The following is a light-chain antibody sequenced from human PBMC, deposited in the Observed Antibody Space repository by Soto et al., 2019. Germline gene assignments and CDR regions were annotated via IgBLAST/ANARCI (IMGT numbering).Light chain of an antibody. V-gene: IGKV3-15*01. CDR3: HQYNDWPRA. J-gene: IGKJ1*01. CDR1: QSVRSN. CDR2: GAS. Sequence: EIVMTQSPATLSVSPGERATLSCRASQSVRSNLAWYQQKPGQGPRLLIYGASTRATGIPARFSGRGSGTEFSFTISSLQSEDFAVYYCHQYNDWPRAFGQGTKVE.